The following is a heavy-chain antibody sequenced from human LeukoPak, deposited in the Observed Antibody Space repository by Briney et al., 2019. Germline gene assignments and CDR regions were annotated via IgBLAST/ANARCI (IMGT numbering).Heavy chain of an antibody. D-gene: IGHD4-17*01. Sequence: GESLKISCKGSGYSFTSYWIGWVRQMPGKGLEWMGIIYPADSNTRYSPSFQDQVTISADKPVNTAYLQWSSLKASDTAMYYCTRSYGDYRSLDYWGQGTLVTVSS. CDR3: TRSYGDYRSLDY. CDR2: IYPADSNT. V-gene: IGHV5-51*04. J-gene: IGHJ4*02. CDR1: GYSFTSYW.